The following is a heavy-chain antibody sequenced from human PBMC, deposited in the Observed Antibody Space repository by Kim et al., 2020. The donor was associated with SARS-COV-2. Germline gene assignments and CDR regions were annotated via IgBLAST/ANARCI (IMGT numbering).Heavy chain of an antibody. Sequence: GESLKISCKGSGYSFTSYWISWVRQMPGKGLEWMGRIDPSDSYTNYSPSFQGHVTISADKSISTAYLQWSSLKASDTAMYYCARRAATPPESIAAADIWGQGTMVTVSS. J-gene: IGHJ3*02. CDR2: IDPSDSYT. V-gene: IGHV5-10-1*01. CDR1: GYSFTSYW. D-gene: IGHD6-13*01. CDR3: ARRAATPPESIAAADI.